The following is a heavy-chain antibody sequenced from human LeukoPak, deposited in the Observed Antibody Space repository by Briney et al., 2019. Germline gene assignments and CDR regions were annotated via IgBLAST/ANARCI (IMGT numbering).Heavy chain of an antibody. J-gene: IGHJ4*02. CDR2: IGAGSGTV. Sequence: GGSLRLSCAASGFTFSSYPMSWVRQAPGKGLEWVSYIGAGSGTVYYADSVKGRFTISRDNAKNSLYLQMSSLRAEDTAVYYCARVRYYGSGSYPAGFDHWGQGTLVTVSS. CDR1: GFTFSSYP. D-gene: IGHD3-10*01. V-gene: IGHV3-48*04. CDR3: ARVRYYGSGSYPAGFDH.